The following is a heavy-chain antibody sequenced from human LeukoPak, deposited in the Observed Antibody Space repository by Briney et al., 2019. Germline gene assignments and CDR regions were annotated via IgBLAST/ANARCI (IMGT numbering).Heavy chain of an antibody. D-gene: IGHD1-26*01. CDR1: GYTFTSHG. Sequence: ASVKVPCKASGYTFTSHGISWVRQAPGQGLEWMGWINPNSGGTNYAQKFQGRVTMTRDTSISTAYMELSRLRSDDTAVYYCARDKGGTQTDYWGQGTLVTVSS. J-gene: IGHJ4*02. V-gene: IGHV1-2*02. CDR2: INPNSGGT. CDR3: ARDKGGTQTDY.